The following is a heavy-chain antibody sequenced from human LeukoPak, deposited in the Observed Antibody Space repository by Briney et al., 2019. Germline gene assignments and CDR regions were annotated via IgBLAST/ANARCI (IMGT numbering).Heavy chain of an antibody. Sequence: PSETLSLTCAVYGGSFSGYYWSWIRQPPGKGLEWIGEINHSGSTNCNPSLKSRVTISVDTSKNQFSLKLSSVTAADPAVYYCGGGRKFGGAGFLRKTFFDHRGQGNLGPASP. J-gene: IGHJ4*02. CDR3: GGGRKFGGAGFLRKTFFDH. CDR1: GGSFSGYY. CDR2: INHSGST. D-gene: IGHD3-16*01. V-gene: IGHV4-34*01.